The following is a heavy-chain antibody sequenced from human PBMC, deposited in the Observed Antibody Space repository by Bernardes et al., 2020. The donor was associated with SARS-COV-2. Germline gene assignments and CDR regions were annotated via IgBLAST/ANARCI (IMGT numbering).Heavy chain of an antibody. V-gene: IGHV3-20*04. Sequence: GGSLRLSCAASGFTFDDYGMSWVRQAPGMGLEWVSGINWNGGSTGYADSVKGRFTISRDNAKNSLYLQMNSLRAEDTALYYCAREGYYDFWSGYYPYFDYWGQGTLVTVSS. CDR1: GFTFDDYG. J-gene: IGHJ4*02. CDR3: AREGYYDFWSGYYPYFDY. CDR2: INWNGGST. D-gene: IGHD3-3*01.